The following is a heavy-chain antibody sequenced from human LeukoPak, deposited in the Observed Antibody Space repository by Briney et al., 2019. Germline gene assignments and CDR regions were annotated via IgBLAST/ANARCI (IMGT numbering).Heavy chain of an antibody. Sequence: SETLSLTCSVPGVSISNYYWSWIRQPPGKGLEWIAFIYYDGTTNYNPSLKSRATISVDTSKNQYSLNLISVTPADTAVYYCARGGASSKFFDAWGQGILDTVSS. CDR1: GVSISNYY. J-gene: IGHJ4*02. CDR3: ARGGASSKFFDA. V-gene: IGHV4-59*01. CDR2: IYYDGTT. D-gene: IGHD6-6*01.